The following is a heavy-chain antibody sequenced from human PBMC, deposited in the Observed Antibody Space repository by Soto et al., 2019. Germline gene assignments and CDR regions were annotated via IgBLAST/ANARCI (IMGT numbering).Heavy chain of an antibody. CDR3: AGGGLNDILTGYDGLNWFDP. J-gene: IGHJ5*02. Sequence: APVKGSWKGFGGTFSSYAISWGRQGPGQGPEWMGGIIPIFGTANYAQKFQGRVTITADESTSTAYMELSGLRSEDTAVYYCAGGGLNDILTGYDGLNWFDPWGKGTLVTVSS. V-gene: IGHV1-69*13. CDR2: IIPIFGTA. CDR1: GGTFSSYA. D-gene: IGHD3-9*01.